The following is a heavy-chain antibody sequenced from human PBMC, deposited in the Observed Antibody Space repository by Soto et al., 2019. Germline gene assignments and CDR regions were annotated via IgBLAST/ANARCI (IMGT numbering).Heavy chain of an antibody. J-gene: IGHJ4*02. CDR3: AKANLFEFDY. CDR2: ISNDGIHK. Sequence: PGGSLRLSCAASGFTFSTYGMHWVRQAPGKGLEWLAIISNDGIHKFYADSVRGRFTIARDNSRNTLYLQMNSLTAEDTAVYYCAKANLFEFDYWGQGTLVTVSS. CDR1: GFTFSTYG. V-gene: IGHV3-30*18.